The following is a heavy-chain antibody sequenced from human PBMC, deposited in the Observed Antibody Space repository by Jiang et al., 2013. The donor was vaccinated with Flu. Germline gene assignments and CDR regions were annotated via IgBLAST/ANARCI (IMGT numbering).Heavy chain of an antibody. CDR3: ARAVHDYRFHDAFDI. Sequence: LKSRVTISVDTSKNQFSLKLSSVTAADTAVYYCARAVHDYRFHDAFDIWGQGTMVTVSS. D-gene: IGHD4-11*01. V-gene: IGHV4-31*02. J-gene: IGHJ3*02.